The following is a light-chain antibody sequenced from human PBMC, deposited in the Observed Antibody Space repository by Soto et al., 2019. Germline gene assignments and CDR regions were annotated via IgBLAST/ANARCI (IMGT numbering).Light chain of an antibody. J-gene: IGLJ2*01. CDR3: SSYTGSSTLVI. Sequence: QSALTQPASVSGSPGQSITISCTGTSSDVGGYNYVSWYQQHPGKAPKLMIYDVSNRPSGVSDRFSGYRSGNTASLAISGLQAEDEAHYFCSSYTGSSTLVIFGGGTKLTVL. V-gene: IGLV2-14*03. CDR1: SSDVGGYNY. CDR2: DVS.